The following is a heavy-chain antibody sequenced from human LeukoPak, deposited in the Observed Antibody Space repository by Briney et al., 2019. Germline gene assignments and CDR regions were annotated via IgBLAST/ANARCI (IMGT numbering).Heavy chain of an antibody. D-gene: IGHD2-8*01. CDR1: GGSISSGSYY. V-gene: IGHV4-61*02. J-gene: IGHJ5*02. CDR2: IYTSGST. CDR3: ARSNPIVPPNGFDP. Sequence: PSQTLSLTCTVSGGSISSGSYYWSWIRQPAGKGLEWIGRIYTSGSTNYNPSLKSRVTISVDTSKNQFSLKLSSVTAADTAVYYCARSNPIVPPNGFDPWGQGTLVTVSS.